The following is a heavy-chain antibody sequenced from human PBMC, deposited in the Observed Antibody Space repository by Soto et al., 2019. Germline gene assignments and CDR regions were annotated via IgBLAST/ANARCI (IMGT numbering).Heavy chain of an antibody. CDR3: TTVNTVLWLHGY. J-gene: IGHJ4*02. CDR1: GFTFSNAW. V-gene: IGHV3-15*01. CDR2: IKSKTDGGTT. D-gene: IGHD5-18*01. Sequence: RRLSCAASGFTFSNAWMSWVRQAPGKGLEWVGRIKSKTDGGTTDYAAPVRGRFTISRDDSKNTLYLQMNSLKTEDTAVYYCTTVNTVLWLHGYWGQGTLVTVSS.